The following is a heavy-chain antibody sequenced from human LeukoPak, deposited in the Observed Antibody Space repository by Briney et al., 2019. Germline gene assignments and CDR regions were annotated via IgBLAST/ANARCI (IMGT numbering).Heavy chain of an antibody. J-gene: IGHJ6*03. Sequence: SETLSLTCTVAGGSISSSSYYWGGIRQPPGKGLEWIGSIYYSGSTYYNPSLKSRVTISVDTSKNQFSLKLSSVTAADTAVYYCARRGDIVVVPAALLSDYYYYMDVWGKGTTVTVSS. V-gene: IGHV4-39*01. CDR2: IYYSGST. CDR3: ARRGDIVVVPAALLSDYYYYMDV. D-gene: IGHD2-2*01. CDR1: GGSISSSSYY.